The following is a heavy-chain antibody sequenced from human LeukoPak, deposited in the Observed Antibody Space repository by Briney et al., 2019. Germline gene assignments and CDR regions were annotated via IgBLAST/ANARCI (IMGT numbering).Heavy chain of an antibody. CDR3: ASLAGATEFDS. CDR1: GFTFSSYW. V-gene: IGHV3-74*01. CDR2: TNTDGSST. J-gene: IGHJ4*02. Sequence: GGSLRLSCAASGFTFSSYWMHWVRQAPGKGLVWVSRTNTDGSSTSYADSVKGRFTISRDNAKNTLYVQMNSLRAEDTAVYYCASLAGATEFDSWGQGTLVTISS. D-gene: IGHD1-26*01.